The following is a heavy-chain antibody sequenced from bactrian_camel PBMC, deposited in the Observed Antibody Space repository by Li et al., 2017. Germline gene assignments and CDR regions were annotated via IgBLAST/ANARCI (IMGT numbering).Heavy chain of an antibody. Sequence: HVQLVESGGGSEQTGGSLRLSCQSIGYIVSTGCMGWFRQTPGKEREEVAVIYTRPGTTLYGDSVKGRFTISQDNSKNTLYLQMNSLKSEDTALYYCASGDRYYAFPYWGQGTQVTVS. CDR2: IYTRPGTT. D-gene: IGHD2*01. J-gene: IGHJ4*01. CDR1: GYIVSTGC. CDR3: ASGDRYYAFPY. V-gene: IGHV3S54*01.